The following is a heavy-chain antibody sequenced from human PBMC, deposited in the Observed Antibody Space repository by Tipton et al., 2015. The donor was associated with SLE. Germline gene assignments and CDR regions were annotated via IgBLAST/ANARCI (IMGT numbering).Heavy chain of an antibody. D-gene: IGHD3-3*01. V-gene: IGHV1-18*03. J-gene: IGHJ4*02. CDR1: GYTFTSYG. CDR2: ISPYNHKT. CDR3: ASDRAVDYKVGWLRSSFDN. Sequence: QSGAEVKKPGASVKVSCKASGYTFTSYGISWMRQVPGQGLEWMGWISPYNHKTDYAQKFQGRVTLTGDTSTSAAYLELRSLRSDVMAVYYCASDRAVDYKVGWLRSSFDNWGQGTLVTVSS.